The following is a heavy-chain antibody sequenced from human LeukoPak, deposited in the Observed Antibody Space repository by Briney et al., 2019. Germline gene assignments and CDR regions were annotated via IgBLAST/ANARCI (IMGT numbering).Heavy chain of an antibody. Sequence: PGGSLRLSCAASGFTFSSYSMNWVRQAPGKGLEWVSSISSSSSYIYYADSVKGRFTISRDNAKNSLYLQMNSLRAEDTAVYYCARETRRITMVRGVAFDYWGQGTLVTVSS. V-gene: IGHV3-21*04. J-gene: IGHJ4*02. D-gene: IGHD3-10*01. CDR1: GFTFSSYS. CDR3: ARETRRITMVRGVAFDY. CDR2: ISSSSSYI.